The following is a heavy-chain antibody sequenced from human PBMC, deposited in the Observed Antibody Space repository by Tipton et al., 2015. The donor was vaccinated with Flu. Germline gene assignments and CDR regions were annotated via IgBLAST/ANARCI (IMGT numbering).Heavy chain of an antibody. CDR2: VNHSGST. V-gene: IGHV4-38-2*01. Sequence: LRLSCSVSGDSIGGAYYWGWIRQPPGKGLEWIGEVNHSGSTNYNPSLKSRVTISVDTSKNQFSVRLSSVTAADTAAYYCARRVTKSAQSWNYIDYWGQGTLVTVSS. D-gene: IGHD2-21*02. CDR3: ARRVTKSAQSWNYIDY. CDR1: GDSIGGAYY. J-gene: IGHJ4*02.